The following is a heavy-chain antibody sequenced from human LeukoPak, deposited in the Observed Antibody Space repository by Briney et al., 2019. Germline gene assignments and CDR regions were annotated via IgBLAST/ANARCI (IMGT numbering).Heavy chain of an antibody. J-gene: IGHJ5*02. Sequence: SETLSLTCSVSGGSISSSSYYWGWNRQPPGKGLEWIGSIYYSGSTYYNPSLKSRVTISVDTSKNQFSLKLSSVTAADTAVYYCARHQALLLWFGGDNWFDPWGQGTLVTVSS. CDR3: ARHQALLLWFGGDNWFDP. CDR1: GGSISSSSYY. D-gene: IGHD3-10*01. CDR2: IYYSGST. V-gene: IGHV4-39*01.